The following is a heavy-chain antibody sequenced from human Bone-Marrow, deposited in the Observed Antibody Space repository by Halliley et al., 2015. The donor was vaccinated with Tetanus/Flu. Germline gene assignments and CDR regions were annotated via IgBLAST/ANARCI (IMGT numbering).Heavy chain of an antibody. CDR1: GYTFTNYG. D-gene: IGHD4-4*01. J-gene: IGHJ4*02. Sequence: QLVQSGAEVKKPGASLKVSCKASGYTFTNYGISWVRQAPGQGLEWMGWISAYNGKTTYAQNLQGRVTMTTDTSTSTAYMELRSLRSADTALFYCARREGYSNHYWGQGTLVTVSS. CDR2: ISAYNGKT. V-gene: IGHV1-18*04. CDR3: ARREGYSNHY.